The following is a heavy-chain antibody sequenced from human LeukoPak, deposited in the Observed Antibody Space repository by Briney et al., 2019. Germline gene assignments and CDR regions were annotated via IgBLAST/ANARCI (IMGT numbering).Heavy chain of an antibody. J-gene: IGHJ6*03. D-gene: IGHD3-16*01. Sequence: SETLSLTCAVYGGSFSGYYWSWIRQPPRKGLEWIGEINHSGSTNYNPSLKSRVTISVDTSKNQFSLKLSSVTAADTAVYYCARRLRLYYMDVWGKGTTVTVSS. CDR1: GGSFSGYY. CDR3: ARRLRLYYMDV. CDR2: INHSGST. V-gene: IGHV4-34*01.